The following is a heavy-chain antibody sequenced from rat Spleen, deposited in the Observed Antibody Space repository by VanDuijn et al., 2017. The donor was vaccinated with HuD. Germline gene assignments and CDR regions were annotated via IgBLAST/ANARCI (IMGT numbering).Heavy chain of an antibody. CDR2: INTGSGGT. Sequence: QVQLQQSGAELAKPGSSVKISCKASGYTFTSYYISWIKQTTGQGLEYIGHINTGSGGTNYNENFKGKATLTVDKSSSTAFMQLSSLTPDDSAVYYCARSGIAAMDAWGQGASVTVSS. J-gene: IGHJ4*01. D-gene: IGHD1-2*01. V-gene: IGHV1-43*01. CDR3: ARSGIAAMDA. CDR1: GYTFTSYY.